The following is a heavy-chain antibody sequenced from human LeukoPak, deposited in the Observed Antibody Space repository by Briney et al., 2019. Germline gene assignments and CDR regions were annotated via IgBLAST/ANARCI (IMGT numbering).Heavy chain of an antibody. CDR2: VSWNSGSN. J-gene: IGHJ4*02. CDR3: AKGAALYGSGSYIIDY. D-gene: IGHD3-10*01. V-gene: IGHV3-9*01. CDR1: GFNFDDYA. Sequence: PGGSLRLSCAASGFNFDDYAMHWVRQAPGKGLEWVSGVSWNSGSNGYADSVKGRFTISRDNAKNSLYLQTNSLRAEDTALYFCAKGAALYGSGSYIIDYWGQGTLVTVSS.